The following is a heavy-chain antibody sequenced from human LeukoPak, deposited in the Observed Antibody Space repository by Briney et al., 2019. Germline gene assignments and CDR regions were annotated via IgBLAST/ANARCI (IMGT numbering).Heavy chain of an antibody. V-gene: IGHV6-1*01. D-gene: IGHD3-10*01. CDR1: GDSVSSDSAV. CDR2: TYYRSNKWNS. Sequence: SQTLLLTCAISGDSVSSDSAVWNWIRQSPSRGLEWLGRTYYRSNKWNSHYAESVKSRLTIKPDTSRNQFSLQLNSVTPKDTAVYYCARDGSASFFNLWGQGTLVTVSS. J-gene: IGHJ5*02. CDR3: ARDGSASFFNL.